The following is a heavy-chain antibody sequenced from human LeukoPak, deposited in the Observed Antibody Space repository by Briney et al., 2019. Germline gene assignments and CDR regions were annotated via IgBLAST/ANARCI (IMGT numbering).Heavy chain of an antibody. V-gene: IGHV1-18*01. CDR1: GYTFTSYG. CDR3: ARDPSTGDWGYYYYYMDV. Sequence: ASVKVSCKASGYTFTSYGISWVRQAPGQGLEWMGWISAYNGNTNYAQKLQGRVTMTTDTSTSTAYLELRSLRSDDTAVYYCARDPSTGDWGYYYYYMDVWGKGTTVTVSS. CDR2: ISAYNGNT. J-gene: IGHJ6*03. D-gene: IGHD7-27*01.